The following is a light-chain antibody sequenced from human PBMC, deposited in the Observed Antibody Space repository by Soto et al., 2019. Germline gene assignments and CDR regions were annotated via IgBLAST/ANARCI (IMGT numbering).Light chain of an antibody. CDR2: AAS. Sequence: DIQMTQSPSSLSASVGDRVTITCRASQSISSYLNWYQQKPGKAPKLLIYAASSLQSGVPSRFSGSGSGKDFTLPISSLQPEDVATYYCQQLHDYPITFGQGSRLEIK. CDR1: QSISSY. J-gene: IGKJ5*01. CDR3: QQLHDYPIT. V-gene: IGKV1-39*01.